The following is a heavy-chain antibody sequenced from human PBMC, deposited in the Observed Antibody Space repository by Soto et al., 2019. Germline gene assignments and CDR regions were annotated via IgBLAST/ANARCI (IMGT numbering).Heavy chain of an antibody. CDR2: INHSGST. D-gene: IGHD5-12*01. Sequence: TLSLTCAVYGGSFSGYYWSWIRQPPGKGLEWIGEINHSGSTNYNPSLKSRVTISVDTSKNQFSLKLSSVTAADTAVYYCASIRGYSGYDARNFDYWGQGALVTVS. V-gene: IGHV4-34*01. CDR3: ASIRGYSGYDARNFDY. J-gene: IGHJ4*02. CDR1: GGSFSGYY.